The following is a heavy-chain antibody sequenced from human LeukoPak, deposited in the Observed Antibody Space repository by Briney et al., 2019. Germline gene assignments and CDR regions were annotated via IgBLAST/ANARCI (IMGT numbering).Heavy chain of an antibody. CDR1: GGSISSSSDY. Sequence: SETLSLTCTVSGGSISSSSDYWGWIRQPPGKGLEWIGEINHSGGTNYNPSLKSRVTISVDTSKNQFSLKLSSVTAADTAVYYCARRRAGYCSSTSCYGRSWFDPWGQGTLVTVSS. CDR2: INHSGGT. V-gene: IGHV4-39*07. CDR3: ARRRAGYCSSTSCYGRSWFDP. D-gene: IGHD2-2*01. J-gene: IGHJ5*02.